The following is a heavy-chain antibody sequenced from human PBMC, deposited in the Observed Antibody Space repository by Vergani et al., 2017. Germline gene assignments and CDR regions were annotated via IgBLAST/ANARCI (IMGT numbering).Heavy chain of an antibody. V-gene: IGHV3-64D*06. D-gene: IGHD6-13*01. CDR2: ISTNGGTT. CDR3: ANMAAPGPRGRGTGN. Sequence: EVQLVESGGGLVQPGGSLRLSCSTFGFTLSSYAMYWVRQAPGKGLEFVSSISTNGGTTYYADSVKGRFTISRDNSESTLHLQMTSLRAEDTAVYYCANMAAPGPRGRGTGNWGQGTLVTVSS. J-gene: IGHJ4*02. CDR1: GFTLSSYA.